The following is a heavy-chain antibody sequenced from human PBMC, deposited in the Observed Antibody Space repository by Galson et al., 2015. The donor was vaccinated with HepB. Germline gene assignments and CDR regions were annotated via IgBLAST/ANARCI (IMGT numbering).Heavy chain of an antibody. Sequence: SLRLSCAASGFTFSSYSMNWVRQAPGKGLEWVSYISSSSSTIYYADSVKGRFTISRDNAKNSLYLQMNSLRAEDTAVYYCARDLLLYGDYSDYYYYGMDVWGQGTTVTVSS. CDR2: ISSSSSTI. CDR3: ARDLLLYGDYSDYYYYGMDV. D-gene: IGHD4-17*01. V-gene: IGHV3-48*04. J-gene: IGHJ6*02. CDR1: GFTFSSYS.